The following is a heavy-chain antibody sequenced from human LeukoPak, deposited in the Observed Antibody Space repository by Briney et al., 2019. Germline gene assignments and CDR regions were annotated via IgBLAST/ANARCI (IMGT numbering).Heavy chain of an antibody. CDR1: GFTFSSYA. V-gene: IGHV3-30-3*01. Sequence: GGSLRLSCAASGFTFSSYAMRWVRQAPGKGLEWVTVISYDGSNKYYADSVKGRFTISRDNSKNTLYLQMNSLRAEDTAVHYCARDTRGDYCDSSGYFDYWGQGTLVTVSS. D-gene: IGHD3-22*01. CDR2: ISYDGSNK. J-gene: IGHJ4*02. CDR3: ARDTRGDYCDSSGYFDY.